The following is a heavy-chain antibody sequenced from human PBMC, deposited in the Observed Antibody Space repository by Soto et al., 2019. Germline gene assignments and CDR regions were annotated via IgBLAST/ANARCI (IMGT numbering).Heavy chain of an antibody. D-gene: IGHD2-15*01. V-gene: IGHV4-59*08. CDR2: IYYTGYT. J-gene: IGHJ4*02. Sequence: HVQLRESGPGLVQPSETLSLTCTVSGDSIGGYYWNWIRQTPGEGLEWIGFIYYTGYTYYNPSLQSCVTLAVDTSKNRFSLHLTSVTAADTAMYYCARHGSRDVVRFDYWGQGILVSVSS. CDR3: ARHGSRDVVRFDY. CDR1: GDSIGGYY.